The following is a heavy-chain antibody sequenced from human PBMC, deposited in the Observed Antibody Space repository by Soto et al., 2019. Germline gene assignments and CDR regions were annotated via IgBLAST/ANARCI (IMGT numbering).Heavy chain of an antibody. CDR2: ISSSSSYI. Sequence: GGSLRLSCAASGFTFSSYSMNWVRQAPGKGLEWVSSISSSSSYIYYADSVKGRFTISRDNAKNSLYLQMNSLRAEDTAVYYCARGIYSNLRYYYGMDVWGQGTTVTVSS. CDR3: ARGIYSNLRYYYGMDV. CDR1: GFTFSSYS. D-gene: IGHD4-4*01. V-gene: IGHV3-21*01. J-gene: IGHJ6*02.